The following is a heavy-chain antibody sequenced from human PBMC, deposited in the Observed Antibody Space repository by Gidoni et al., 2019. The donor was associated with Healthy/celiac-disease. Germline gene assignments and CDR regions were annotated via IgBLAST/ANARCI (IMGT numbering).Heavy chain of an antibody. V-gene: IGHV3-15*01. D-gene: IGHD1-7*01. CDR3: TTDPLQTGTKAPFDY. CDR1: GFTFINAW. J-gene: IGHJ4*02. CDR2: SKSKTDGGTT. Sequence: EVQRVESGGGLVKPGGSLRLSCAASGFTFINAWMSWVRQAPGKGLEWVGRSKSKTDGGTTDYAAPVKGRFTISRDDSKNTLYLQMDSLKTEDTAVYYCTTDPLQTGTKAPFDYWGQGTLVTVSS.